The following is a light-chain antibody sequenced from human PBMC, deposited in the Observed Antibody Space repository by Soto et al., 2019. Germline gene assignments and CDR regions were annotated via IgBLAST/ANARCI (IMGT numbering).Light chain of an antibody. V-gene: IGKV1-17*01. CDR1: QGIRDD. J-gene: IGKJ4*01. CDR2: AAS. CDR3: LQHNRYPLT. Sequence: DIQMIPLPASLSTCVGDRVTIAWRASQGIRDDLGWYQQKPGKAPKRLIYAASSLQSGVPSRFSGSGSGTEFTLTISSLQPEDFATYYCLQHNRYPLTFGGGTKVAIK.